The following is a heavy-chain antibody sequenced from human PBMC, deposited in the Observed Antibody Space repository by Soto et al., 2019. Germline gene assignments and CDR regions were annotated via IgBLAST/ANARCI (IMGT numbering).Heavy chain of an antibody. CDR3: VWGGENSTTPYGMDV. V-gene: IGHV3-21*01. J-gene: IGHJ6*01. CDR2: VSTGTTYQ. Sequence: EGRLVDSGGGLVKPGGSLSLSCAASGFSFSDYTMIWVRQAPGKGLQWVSSVSTGTTYQEYADSVKGRFTITRDDANHLVFLSLDSLGPEDTALYYCVWGGENSTTPYGMDVWGQGTTVTVSS. D-gene: IGHD3-16*01. CDR1: GFSFSDYT.